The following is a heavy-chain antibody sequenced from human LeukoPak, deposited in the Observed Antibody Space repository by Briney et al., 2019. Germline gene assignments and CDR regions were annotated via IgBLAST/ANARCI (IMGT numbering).Heavy chain of an antibody. CDR3: VRLDGYCSGGSCYSVSFVDP. J-gene: IGHJ5*02. Sequence: SETLSLTCTVSGGSISSSNYYWGWIRQPPGKGLEWIGSIYYSGSTYYNPSLKSRVTISVDTSKNQFSLKLGSVTAADTAVYYCVRLDGYCSGGSCYSVSFVDPWGQGTLVTVSS. D-gene: IGHD2-15*01. V-gene: IGHV4-39*01. CDR1: GGSISSSNYY. CDR2: IYYSGST.